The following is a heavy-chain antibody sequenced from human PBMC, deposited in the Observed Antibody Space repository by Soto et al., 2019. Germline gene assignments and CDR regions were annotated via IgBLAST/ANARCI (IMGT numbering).Heavy chain of an antibody. V-gene: IGHV3-23*01. CDR3: GKERRGSGWSVCNF. CDR2: ISGGGDSA. CDR1: GFIFRDYA. D-gene: IGHD6-19*01. Sequence: VQLLESGGGLVQPGGSLRLSCAAAGFIFRDYAMNWFRQAPGRGLGWVSDISGGGDSARYADSVKVRFTISRDNSRNTLYLQINSLRVDDTAVYYCGKERRGSGWSVCNFWGQGTLVTVSS. J-gene: IGHJ4*02.